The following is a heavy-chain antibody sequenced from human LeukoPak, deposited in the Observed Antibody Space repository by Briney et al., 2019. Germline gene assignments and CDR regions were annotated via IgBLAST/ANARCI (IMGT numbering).Heavy chain of an antibody. CDR1: GGTFSSYA. V-gene: IGHV1-69*05. CDR3: ARDHHYYDRRAPVGDAFDI. Sequence: GASVKVSCKASGGTFSSYAISWVRQAPGQGLEWMGGIIPIFGTANYAQKFQGRVTMTRDTSTSTVYMELSSLRSDDTAVYYCARDHHYYDRRAPVGDAFDIWGQGTMVTVSS. D-gene: IGHD3-22*01. J-gene: IGHJ3*02. CDR2: IIPIFGTA.